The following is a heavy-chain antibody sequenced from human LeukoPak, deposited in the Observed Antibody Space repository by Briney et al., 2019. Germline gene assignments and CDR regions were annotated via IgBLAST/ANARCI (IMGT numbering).Heavy chain of an antibody. V-gene: IGHV4-34*01. D-gene: IGHD4-23*01. CDR3: ARGSPYYGGNSGSLNFDY. Sequence: PSETLSLTCTISGGSISNYFWSWIRQPPGKGLEWIGEINHSGSTSYNPSLKSRVTISVDTSKNQFSLKLSSVTAADTAVYYCARGSPYYGGNSGSLNFDYWGQGTLVTVSS. CDR1: GGSISNYF. CDR2: INHSGST. J-gene: IGHJ4*02.